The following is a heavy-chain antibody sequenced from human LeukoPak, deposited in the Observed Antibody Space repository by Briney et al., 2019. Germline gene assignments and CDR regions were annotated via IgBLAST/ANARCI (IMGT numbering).Heavy chain of an antibody. CDR3: AKDWGSSGWYNWFDP. CDR1: GFIFSSYG. J-gene: IGHJ5*02. CDR2: IWYDGSNK. V-gene: IGHV3-30*02. D-gene: IGHD6-19*01. Sequence: GGSLRLSCAASGFIFSSYGMHWVRQAPGKGLEWVAVIWYDGSNKYYADSVKGRFTISRDNSKNTLYLQMNSLRIEDTAVYYCAKDWGSSGWYNWFDPWGQGTLVTVSS.